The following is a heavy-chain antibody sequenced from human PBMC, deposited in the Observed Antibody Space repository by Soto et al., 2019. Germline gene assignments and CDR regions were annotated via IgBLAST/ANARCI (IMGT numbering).Heavy chain of an antibody. Sequence: QVQLQESGPGLVKPSQTLSLTCTVSGGSISSGNFYWNWIRQHPGKGLEWIGYIYYSGNTYYSPSLKSRVTISVDTSKNQFSLKLSSVTAADTAVYYCARAYGDYVGDYWGQGTLVTVSS. CDR2: IYYSGNT. CDR1: GGSISSGNFY. V-gene: IGHV4-31*03. CDR3: ARAYGDYVGDY. J-gene: IGHJ4*02. D-gene: IGHD4-17*01.